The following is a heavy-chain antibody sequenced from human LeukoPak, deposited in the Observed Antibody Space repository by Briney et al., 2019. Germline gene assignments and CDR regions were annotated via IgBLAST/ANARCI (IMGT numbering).Heavy chain of an antibody. D-gene: IGHD6-13*01. CDR1: GGSISSGSYY. Sequence: PSQTLSLTCTVSGGSISSGSYYWSWIRQPAGKGLEWIGRIYTSGSTNYNPSLKSRVTISVDTSKNQFSLKLSSVTAADTAVYYCARDRGSIAAAVNWFDPWGQGTLVTVSS. CDR2: IYTSGST. V-gene: IGHV4-61*02. J-gene: IGHJ5*02. CDR3: ARDRGSIAAAVNWFDP.